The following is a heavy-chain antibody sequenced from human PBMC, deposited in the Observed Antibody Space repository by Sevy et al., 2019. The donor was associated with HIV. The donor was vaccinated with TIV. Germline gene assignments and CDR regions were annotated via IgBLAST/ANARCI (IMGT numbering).Heavy chain of an antibody. CDR1: GFIFDDFG. CDR2: IDWNGGST. CDR3: AREKCRGGACYHFDN. Sequence: GGCLRLSCAASGFIFDDFGMSWVRQVPGKGLEWVSSIDWNGGSTTYADSVKGRFTISRDNAKNSLDLQMNSLRAEDTALYYCAREKCRGGACYHFDNWGRGTLVTVSS. D-gene: IGHD2-21*02. V-gene: IGHV3-20*04. J-gene: IGHJ4*02.